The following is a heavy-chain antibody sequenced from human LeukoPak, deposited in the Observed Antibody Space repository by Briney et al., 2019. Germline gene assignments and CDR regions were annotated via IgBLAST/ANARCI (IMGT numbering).Heavy chain of an antibody. Sequence: GGSLRLSCAASGFTFSSYWMHWVRQAPGKGLVWVSRINSDGSSTSYADSVKGRFTISRDNAKNSLYLQMNNLRLEDTAVYYCAKAKGSAEYFQDWGQGTLVIVSS. V-gene: IGHV3-74*01. CDR3: AKAKGSAEYFQD. J-gene: IGHJ1*01. CDR2: INSDGSST. CDR1: GFTFSSYW.